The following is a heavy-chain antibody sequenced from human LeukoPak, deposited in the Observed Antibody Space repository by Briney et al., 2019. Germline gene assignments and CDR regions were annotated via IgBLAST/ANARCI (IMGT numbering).Heavy chain of an antibody. Sequence: PSETLSLTCTVSGGSISSYYWSWIRQPPGKGLEWIGYIYYSGSTNYNPSLKSRVTISVDTSKNQFSLKLSSVTAADTAVYYCASSSWYIWLNVDYGMDVWGQGTTVTVSS. CDR1: GGSISSYY. J-gene: IGHJ6*02. D-gene: IGHD6-13*01. V-gene: IGHV4-59*01. CDR2: IYYSGST. CDR3: ASSSWYIWLNVDYGMDV.